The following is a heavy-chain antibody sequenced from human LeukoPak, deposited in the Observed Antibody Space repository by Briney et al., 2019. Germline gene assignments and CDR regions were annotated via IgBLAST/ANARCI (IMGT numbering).Heavy chain of an antibody. D-gene: IGHD6-13*01. V-gene: IGHV3-53*01. CDR1: GFTVSSNY. J-gene: IGHJ3*02. CDR2: IYSGGST. Sequence: GGSLRLSCAVSGFTVSSNYMSWVRQAPGKGLEWVSVIYSGGSTYYVDSVKGRFTISRDNSKNTLYLQMNSLRAEDTAVYYCARYRAAAGTGAFDIWGQGTMVTVSS. CDR3: ARYRAAAGTGAFDI.